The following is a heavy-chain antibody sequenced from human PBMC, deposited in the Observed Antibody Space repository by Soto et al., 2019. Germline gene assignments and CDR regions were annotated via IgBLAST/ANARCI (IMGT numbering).Heavy chain of an antibody. D-gene: IGHD6-13*01. CDR3: TRHTEGSRSWYYSMDV. CDR1: GFAFSGSA. V-gene: IGHV3-73*01. CDR2: IRSKANSYAT. Sequence: EVQLVESGGGLVQPGGSLKLSCAASGFAFSGSAMHWVRQASGKGLEWVGRIRSKANSYATAYAASVKGRFTISRDDTKNTAYLQMNSLKTEDTAVYYCTRHTEGSRSWYYSMDVWGQGTTVTVSS. J-gene: IGHJ6*02.